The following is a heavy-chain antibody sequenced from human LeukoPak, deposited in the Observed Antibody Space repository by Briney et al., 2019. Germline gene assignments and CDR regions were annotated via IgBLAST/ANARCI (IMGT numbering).Heavy chain of an antibody. CDR1: GGSFSDYY. V-gene: IGHV4-34*01. CDR2: INHSGST. D-gene: IGHD5-18*01. CDR3: ARDGYVAGFDY. J-gene: IGHJ4*02. Sequence: SETLSLTCAVYGGSFSDYYWTWIRQPPGKGLEWIGEINHSGSTNYNPSLKSRVTISVDTSKNQFSLKLSSVTAADTAVYYCARDGYVAGFDYWGQGTLVTVSS.